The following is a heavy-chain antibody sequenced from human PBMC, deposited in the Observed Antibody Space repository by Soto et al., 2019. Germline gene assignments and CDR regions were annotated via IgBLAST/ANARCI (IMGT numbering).Heavy chain of an antibody. V-gene: IGHV4-39*01. D-gene: IGHD6-13*01. CDR2: IYYSGST. CDR3: ARHVMWQQPYY. J-gene: IGHJ4*02. Sequence: QLQLQESGPGLVKPSETLSLTCTVSGGSISSSSYYWGWIRQPPGKGLEWIGSIYYSGSTYYNPSLKSXVTXSXVTSKHQSSLKLSSVTAADTAVYYCARHVMWQQPYYWGQGTLVTVSS. CDR1: GGSISSSSYY.